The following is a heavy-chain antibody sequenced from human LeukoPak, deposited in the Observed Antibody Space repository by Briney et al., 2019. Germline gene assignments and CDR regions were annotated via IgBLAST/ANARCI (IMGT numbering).Heavy chain of an antibody. Sequence: GASVKVSCKASGYDFTKYAVQWVRQAPGQRLEWMGWIDAGNGRTKYSQDFQGRVTMTRDTSISTAHMELSRLRSDDTAVYYCARDSDPTYYFDSGPYHAYWGQGTLVTVSS. D-gene: IGHD3-10*01. CDR2: IDAGNGRT. CDR3: ARDSDPTYYFDSGPYHAY. J-gene: IGHJ4*02. CDR1: GYDFTKYA. V-gene: IGHV1-3*01.